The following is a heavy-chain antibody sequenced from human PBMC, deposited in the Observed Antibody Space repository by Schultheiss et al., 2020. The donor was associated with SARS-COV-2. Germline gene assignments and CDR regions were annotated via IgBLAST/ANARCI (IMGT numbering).Heavy chain of an antibody. CDR2: INPNSGGT. D-gene: IGHD2-2*02. J-gene: IGHJ6*03. CDR1: GYTFTGYY. Sequence: ASVKVSCKASGYTFTGYYMHWVRQAPGQGLEWMGWINPNSGGTNYAQKFQGWVTMTRDTSISTAYMELSRLRSEDTAVYYCASQVVCSSTSCYMEGYYYYYMDVWGKGTTVTVSS. CDR3: ASQVVCSSTSCYMEGYYYYYMDV. V-gene: IGHV1-2*04.